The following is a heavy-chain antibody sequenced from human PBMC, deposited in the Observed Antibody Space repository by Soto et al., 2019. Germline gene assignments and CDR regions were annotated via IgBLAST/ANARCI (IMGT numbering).Heavy chain of an antibody. CDR3: ARETTDDYVWGSYRLRAFDI. CDR2: IYYSGST. CDR1: GGSISSYY. Sequence: SETLFLTCTVSGGSISSYYWSWIRQPPGKGLEWIGYIYYSGSTNYNPSLKSRVTISVDTSKNQFSLKLSSVTAADTAVYYCARETTDDYVWGSYRLRAFDIWGQGTMVTVSS. D-gene: IGHD3-16*02. J-gene: IGHJ3*02. V-gene: IGHV4-59*01.